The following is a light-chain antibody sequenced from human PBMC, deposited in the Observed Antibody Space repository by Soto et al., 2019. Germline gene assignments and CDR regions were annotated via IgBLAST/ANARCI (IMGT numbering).Light chain of an antibody. Sequence: EIVMTQSPATLSVSPGERATLSCRASQSVSSNLAWYQQKPGQAPRLLIYGASTRATGIPARFSGSGSGTEFTVTISSLQSEDFAVYYCQQYNNWPPGTFGQGTKEEIK. CDR2: GAS. V-gene: IGKV3-15*01. CDR1: QSVSSN. CDR3: QQYNNWPPGT. J-gene: IGKJ1*01.